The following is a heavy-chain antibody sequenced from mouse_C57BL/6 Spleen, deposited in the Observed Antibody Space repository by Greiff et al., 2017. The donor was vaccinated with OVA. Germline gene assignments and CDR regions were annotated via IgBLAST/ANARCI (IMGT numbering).Heavy chain of an antibody. Sequence: DVQLVESGPGLVKPSQSLSLTCSVTGYSITSCYYWNWIRQVPGNQLEWMGYISYDGSNNYNPSLKNRISITRDTSKNQFFLKLNSVTTEDTATYYCARDLYRSYFDYWGQGTTLTVFS. CDR2: ISYDGSN. D-gene: IGHD2-1*01. CDR1: GYSITSCYY. CDR3: ARDLYRSYFDY. V-gene: IGHV3-6*01. J-gene: IGHJ2*01.